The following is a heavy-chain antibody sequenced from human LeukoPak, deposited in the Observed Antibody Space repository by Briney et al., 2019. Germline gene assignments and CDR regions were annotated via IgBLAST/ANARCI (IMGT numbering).Heavy chain of an antibody. CDR1: GYTFTGYY. D-gene: IGHD3-10*01. CDR3: ARWPSSGIHY. Sequence: ASVTVSCKASGYTFTGYYMHWVRQAPGQGLEWMGWINPNSGVTNYAQKFQGRVTMTRDTSISTAYMELSSLTSDDTAVYYCARWPSSGIHYWGQGTLVTVSS. J-gene: IGHJ4*02. V-gene: IGHV1-2*02. CDR2: INPNSGVT.